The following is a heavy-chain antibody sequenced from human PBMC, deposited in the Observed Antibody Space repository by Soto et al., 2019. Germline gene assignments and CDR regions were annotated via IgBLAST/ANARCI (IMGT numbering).Heavy chain of an antibody. CDR3: ARVRAHYGSGSYYYYYGMDV. V-gene: IGHV1-2*02. CDR2: INPNSGGT. D-gene: IGHD3-10*01. CDR1: RFALPVYY. J-gene: IGHJ6*02. Sequence: AALPVSCEDSRFALPVYYRHWVRQATRQGLVLMGWINPNSGGTNYAQKFQGRVTMTRDTSISTAYMELSRLRSDDTAVYYCARVRAHYGSGSYYYYYGMDVWGQGTTVTV.